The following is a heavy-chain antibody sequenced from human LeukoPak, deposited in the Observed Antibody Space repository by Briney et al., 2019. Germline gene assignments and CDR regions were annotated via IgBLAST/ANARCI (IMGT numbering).Heavy chain of an antibody. CDR1: GYTFTGYY. V-gene: IGHV1-2*02. D-gene: IGHD3-22*01. CDR3: ARDSRDYYDSSGYLPTGPHYYYYYYMDV. J-gene: IGHJ6*03. Sequence: ASVKVSCKASGYTFTGYYMHWVRQAPGQGLEWMGWINPNSGGTNYAQKFQGRVTMTRDTSISTAYMELSRLRSDDTAVYYCARDSRDYYDSSGYLPTGPHYYYYYYMDVWGKGTTVTVSS. CDR2: INPNSGGT.